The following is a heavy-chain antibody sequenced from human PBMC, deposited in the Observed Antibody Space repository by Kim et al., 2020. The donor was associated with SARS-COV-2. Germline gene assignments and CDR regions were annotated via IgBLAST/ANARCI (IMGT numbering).Heavy chain of an antibody. J-gene: IGHJ3*02. CDR2: SELYN. V-gene: IGHV6-1*01. Sequence: SELYNDYSPSVKGRITIRPDTSKNPFSLQLYSVSPEDTAVYYCARGYAFDIWGPGTLVTVSS. CDR3: ARGYAFDI.